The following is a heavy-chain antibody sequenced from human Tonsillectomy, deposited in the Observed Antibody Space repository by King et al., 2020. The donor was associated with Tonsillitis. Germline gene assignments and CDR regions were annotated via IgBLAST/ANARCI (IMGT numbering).Heavy chain of an antibody. D-gene: IGHD3-10*01. J-gene: IGHJ6*02. CDR1: GFTFSDFY. CDR3: ARDRVWFGDMHL. Sequence: VQLVESGGGLVKPGGSLRLSCAASGFTFSDFYMRWIRQAPGKGLEWVSYINPSSTNIYYADSVKGRFTISRANAKNSVYQKMNSLRAEYTAVYYCARDRVWFGDMHLWGPGTTVTVS. CDR2: INPSSTNI. V-gene: IGHV3-11*01.